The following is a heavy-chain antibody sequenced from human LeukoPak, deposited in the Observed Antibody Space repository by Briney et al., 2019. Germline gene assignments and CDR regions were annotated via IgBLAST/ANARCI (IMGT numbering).Heavy chain of an antibody. D-gene: IGHD6-13*01. CDR3: ARHFTPYSSSFEAGVDY. CDR1: GYSITSYW. V-gene: IGHV5-51*01. CDR2: IYPGDSDT. Sequence: GESLKISCKGSGYSITSYWIGWVRQMPGKGLEWMGIIYPGDSDTRYSPSFQGQVTISADKSISTAYLQWSSLKASDTAMYYCARHFTPYSSSFEAGVDYWGQGTLVTVSS. J-gene: IGHJ4*02.